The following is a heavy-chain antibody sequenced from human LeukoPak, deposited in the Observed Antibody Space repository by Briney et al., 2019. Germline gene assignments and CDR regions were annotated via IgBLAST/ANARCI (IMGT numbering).Heavy chain of an antibody. V-gene: IGHV3-30*03. D-gene: IGHD6-19*01. CDR1: GFAFSSNA. CDR3: ARDLVYSSGWYAGELDH. J-gene: IGHJ4*02. CDR2: IAYDGSNE. Sequence: PGGSLRLSCSASGFAFSSNAMHWVRQASGRGLEWLAVIAYDGSNEDHADSVRGRFTISRDNSKNTLFLQMNSLRPEDTAIYYCARDLVYSSGWYAGELDHWGLGTLVIVSS.